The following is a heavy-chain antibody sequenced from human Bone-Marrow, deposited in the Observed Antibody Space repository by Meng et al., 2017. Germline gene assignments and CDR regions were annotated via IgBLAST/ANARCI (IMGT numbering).Heavy chain of an antibody. Sequence: GESLKISCAASGFTFSSYAMHWVRQAPGKGLEWVAVISYDGSNKYYADSVKGRFTISRDNSKNTLDLQMNRLRDEDTAVYYCARVQGYDFWSGYYTGYGMDVWGQGTTVTVSS. CDR2: ISYDGSNK. D-gene: IGHD3-3*01. CDR3: ARVQGYDFWSGYYTGYGMDV. V-gene: IGHV3-30*01. CDR1: GFTFSSYA. J-gene: IGHJ6*02.